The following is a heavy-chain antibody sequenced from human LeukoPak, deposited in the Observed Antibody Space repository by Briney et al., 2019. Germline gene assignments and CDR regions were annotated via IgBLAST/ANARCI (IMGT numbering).Heavy chain of an antibody. CDR3: ARGGVTTNWFDP. J-gene: IGHJ5*02. D-gene: IGHD4-11*01. CDR1: GFTFSSYS. CDR2: ISSSSSYI. Sequence: GGSLRLSCAASGFTFSSYSMNWVRQAPGKGLEWVSSISSSSSYIYYADSVKGRFTISRDNAKNSRYLQMNSLRAEDTAVYYCARGGVTTNWFDPWGQGTLVTVSS. V-gene: IGHV3-21*01.